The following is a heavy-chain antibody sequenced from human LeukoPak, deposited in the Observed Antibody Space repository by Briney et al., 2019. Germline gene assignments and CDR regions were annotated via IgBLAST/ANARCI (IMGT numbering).Heavy chain of an antibody. V-gene: IGHV3-9*01. J-gene: IGHJ4*01. CDR1: GFTFDDYA. D-gene: IGHD3-10*01. Sequence: GGSLRLSYAASGFTFDDYAMYWVRQDPGKGLEWVAGISWNSGSIAYADSVKGRFTISRDNAKKSLYLQMNSLRIEDTALYYCAKDGREVTAFFYYLDYWGHGTLVTVSS. CDR2: ISWNSGSI. CDR3: AKDGREVTAFFYYLDY.